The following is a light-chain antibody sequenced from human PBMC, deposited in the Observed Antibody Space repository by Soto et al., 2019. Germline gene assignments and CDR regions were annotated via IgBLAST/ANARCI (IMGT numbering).Light chain of an antibody. CDR1: QSVNSY. J-gene: IGKJ4*01. V-gene: IGKV3-15*01. CDR2: GAS. CDR3: QQYNQWPLT. Sequence: TLMTQSPATLSVSPGERATLSCRAGQSVNSYLAWYQQKPGQAPRLLIRGASARATGIPARFSGSGSGTEFTLTISSLQSEDFAVYYCQQYNQWPLTFGGGTKVDIK.